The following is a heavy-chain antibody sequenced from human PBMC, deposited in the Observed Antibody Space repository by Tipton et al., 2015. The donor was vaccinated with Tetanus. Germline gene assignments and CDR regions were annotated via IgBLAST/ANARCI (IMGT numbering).Heavy chain of an antibody. J-gene: IGHJ4*02. Sequence: QLVQPGAEVKKPGESLQISCKSSGYIFNNFWIGWVRQMPGRGLEWIGLIYPGDSRVIYSPSFQGHVTLSADKSITTAYLQWNSLKASDTAMYYCARTGSPFDYWGQGTPVTVSS. CDR1: GYIFNNFW. V-gene: IGHV5-51*01. D-gene: IGHD3-10*01. CDR3: ARTGSPFDY. CDR2: IYPGDSRV.